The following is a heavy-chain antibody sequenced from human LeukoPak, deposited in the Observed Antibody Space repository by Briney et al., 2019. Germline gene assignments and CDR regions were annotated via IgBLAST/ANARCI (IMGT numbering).Heavy chain of an antibody. D-gene: IGHD2-15*01. CDR1: GYSISSGYY. V-gene: IGHV4-38-2*02. Sequence: ESLSLTCTVSGYSISSGYYWGWIRQPAGKGLEWIEIIYHSGSIYYNPSLKSRVTISVDTSKNQYSLKLSSVTAADTAVYYCAKDCCKKRATYYFYMHVWGKGTAVTV. CDR3: AKDCCKKRATYYFYMHV. CDR2: IYHSGSI. J-gene: IGHJ6*03.